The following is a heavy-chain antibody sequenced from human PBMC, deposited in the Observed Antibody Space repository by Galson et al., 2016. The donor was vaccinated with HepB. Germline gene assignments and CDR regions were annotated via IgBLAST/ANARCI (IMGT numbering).Heavy chain of an antibody. CDR3: ARHDYDSSGYNWFDP. Sequence: ETLSLTCTVSGGSISSSGCYWGWIRQPPGKGLEWIGSIYYSGTTYYNPSLKSRVTISLDTPKNQFSLKLRSVTAADTAMYYCARHDYDSSGYNWFDPWGQGTLVTVSS. D-gene: IGHD3-22*01. CDR2: IYYSGTT. J-gene: IGHJ5*02. CDR1: GGSISSSGCY. V-gene: IGHV4-39*01.